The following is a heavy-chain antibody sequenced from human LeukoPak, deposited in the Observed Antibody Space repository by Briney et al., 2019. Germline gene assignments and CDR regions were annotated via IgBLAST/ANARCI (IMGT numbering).Heavy chain of an antibody. D-gene: IGHD6-13*01. CDR1: GFTFSDYY. CDR3: ASEFRSSRETNFQH. Sequence: PGGSLRLSCAASGFTFSDYYMSWIRQAPGKGLEWVSYISSSGSTIYYADSVKGRFTISRDNAKNSLYLQMNSLRAEDTAVYYCASEFRSSRETNFQHWGQGTLVTVSS. J-gene: IGHJ1*01. V-gene: IGHV3-11*01. CDR2: ISSSGSTI.